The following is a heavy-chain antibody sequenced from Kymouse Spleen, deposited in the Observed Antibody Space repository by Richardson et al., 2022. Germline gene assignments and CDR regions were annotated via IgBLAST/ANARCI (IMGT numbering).Heavy chain of an antibody. V-gene: IGHV3-33*01. D-gene: IGHD6-6*01. Sequence: QVQLVESGGGVVQPGRSLRLSCAASGFTFSSYGMHWVRQAPGKGLEWVAVIWYDGSNKYYADSVKGRFTISRDNSKNTLYLQMNSLRAEDTAVYYCARAEYSSSFYYYYYGMDVWGQGTTVTVSS. CDR3: ARAEYSSSFYYYYYGMDV. CDR1: GFTFSSYG. CDR2: IWYDGSNK. J-gene: IGHJ6*02.